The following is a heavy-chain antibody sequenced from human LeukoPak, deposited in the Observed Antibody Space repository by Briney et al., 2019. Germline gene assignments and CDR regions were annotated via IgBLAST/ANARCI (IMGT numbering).Heavy chain of an antibody. Sequence: PSETLSLTCTVSGFSISSGYYWGWIRQPPGKGLEWIGTIYHSGSTYYNPSLKSRVTISVDTSKNHFSLNLSSVTAADTAVYYCARGSYPVAGTLGGYFDYWGQGTLVTVSS. CDR3: ARGSYPVAGTLGGYFDY. CDR1: GFSISSGYY. V-gene: IGHV4-38-2*02. J-gene: IGHJ4*02. CDR2: IYHSGST. D-gene: IGHD6-19*01.